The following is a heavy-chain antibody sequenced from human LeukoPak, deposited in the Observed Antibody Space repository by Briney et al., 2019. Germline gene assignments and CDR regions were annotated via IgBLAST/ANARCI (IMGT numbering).Heavy chain of an antibody. V-gene: IGHV4-61*02. Sequence: PSETLSLTCTVSGGSISSGSYYWSWIRQPAGKGLEWIGRIYTSGSTNYNPSLKSRVTISVDTSKNQFSLKLSSVTAADTAVYYCARATDFWSGYYYYYYMDVWGKGTTVTVSS. CDR1: GGSISSGSYY. CDR2: IYTSGST. J-gene: IGHJ6*03. D-gene: IGHD3-3*01. CDR3: ARATDFWSGYYYYYYMDV.